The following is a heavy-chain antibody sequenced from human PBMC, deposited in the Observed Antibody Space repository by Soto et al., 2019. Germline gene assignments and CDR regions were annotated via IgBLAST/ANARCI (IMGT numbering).Heavy chain of an antibody. V-gene: IGHV1-8*01. D-gene: IGHD1-26*01. CDR2: MQPSTGRT. CDR1: GYSFTSLD. J-gene: IGHJ4*02. Sequence: RASVKVSCKASGYSFTSLDINWVRQTAGQGLEWMGWMQPSTGRTGYAQKFQGRVTMTRDTPINTAYMELTTLTSDDTAFYYCARGVSAGVDYWGQGTMVTVSS. CDR3: ARGVSAGVDY.